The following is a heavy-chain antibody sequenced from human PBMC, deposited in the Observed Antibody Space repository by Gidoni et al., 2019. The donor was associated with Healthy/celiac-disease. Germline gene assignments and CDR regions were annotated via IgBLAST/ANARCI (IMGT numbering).Heavy chain of an antibody. CDR2: IYSGGST. D-gene: IGHD5-12*01. CDR3: ARGGAHGYNYPFDY. J-gene: IGHJ4*02. CDR1: GFTVSSNY. V-gene: IGHV3-53*01. Sequence: EVQLVESGGGLIQPGGSLRLSCAASGFTVSSNYMSWVRQAPGKGLEWVSVIYSGGSTYYADSVKGRFTISRDNSKNTLYLQMNSLRAEDTAVYYCARGGAHGYNYPFDYWGQGTLVTVSS.